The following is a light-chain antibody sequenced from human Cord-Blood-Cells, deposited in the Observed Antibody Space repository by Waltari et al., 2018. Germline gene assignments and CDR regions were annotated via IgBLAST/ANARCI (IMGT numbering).Light chain of an antibody. Sequence: QSALTQPRSVSGSPGQSVTISCPGTSRDVGGYNYVSWYQQHPGKAPTLMIYDVSKRPSGVPDRFSGSKSGNTASLTISGLQAEDEADYYCCSYAGSYTWVFGGGTKLTVL. CDR2: DVS. CDR3: CSYAGSYTWV. V-gene: IGLV2-11*01. J-gene: IGLJ3*02. CDR1: SRDVGGYNY.